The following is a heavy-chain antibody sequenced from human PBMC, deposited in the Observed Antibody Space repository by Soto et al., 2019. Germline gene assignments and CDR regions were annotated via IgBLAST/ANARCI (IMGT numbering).Heavy chain of an antibody. CDR1: GYSFTSYW. CDR2: IYPGDSDT. J-gene: IGHJ6*02. V-gene: IGHV5-51*01. D-gene: IGHD2-2*02. CDR3: ARVGDCSSTTCYTRHGMDV. Sequence: GESLKISCKGSGYSFTSYWIGWVRQMPGKGLEWMGIIYPGDSDTRYSPSFQGQVTISADKSISTAYLQWSSLKASDTAMYYCARVGDCSSTTCYTRHGMDVWGQVTTVTVSS.